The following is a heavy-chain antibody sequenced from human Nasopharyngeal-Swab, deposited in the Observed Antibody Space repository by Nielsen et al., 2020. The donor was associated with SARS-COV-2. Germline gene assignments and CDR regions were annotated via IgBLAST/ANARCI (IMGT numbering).Heavy chain of an antibody. V-gene: IGHV3-23*03. Sequence: GESLKISCAASGFTFSNYAMSWVRQAPGKGPEWVSVIYSGGNSTYYADSVKGRFAISRDNSKNTVYLQMNSLRAEDTAVYYCAKGTYSGSPGGMDVWGQGTTVTVSS. J-gene: IGHJ6*02. CDR3: AKGTYSGSPGGMDV. CDR1: GFTFSNYA. CDR2: IYSGGNST. D-gene: IGHD6-6*01.